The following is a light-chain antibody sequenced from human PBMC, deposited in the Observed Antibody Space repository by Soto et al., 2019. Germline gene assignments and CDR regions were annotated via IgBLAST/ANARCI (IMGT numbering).Light chain of an antibody. V-gene: IGKV1-6*01. J-gene: IGKJ1*01. Sequence: IQMTQSPSSLSASVGDRVAISCRASQDIRNTLAWYQQKPGEAPKLLIFAASNLQSGVPSRFSGSGSVTDFTLAITGLQPEDFATYYCLQYYNFSWTFGQGTKVDIK. CDR1: QDIRNT. CDR3: LQYYNFSWT. CDR2: AAS.